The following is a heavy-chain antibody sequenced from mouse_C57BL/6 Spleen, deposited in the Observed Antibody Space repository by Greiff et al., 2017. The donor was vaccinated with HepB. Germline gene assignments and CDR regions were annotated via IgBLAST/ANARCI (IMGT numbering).Heavy chain of an antibody. D-gene: IGHD2-3*01. CDR2: ISYSGST. CDR1: GYSITSGYD. CDR3: ARVYDGYFSY. Sequence: DVKLQESGPGMVKPSQSLSLTCTVTGYSITSGYDWHWIRHVPGNKLEWMGYISYSGSTNYNPSLKSRISITHDTSKNHFFLKLNSVTTEDTATYYCARVYDGYFSYWGQGTLVTVSA. V-gene: IGHV3-1*01. J-gene: IGHJ3*01.